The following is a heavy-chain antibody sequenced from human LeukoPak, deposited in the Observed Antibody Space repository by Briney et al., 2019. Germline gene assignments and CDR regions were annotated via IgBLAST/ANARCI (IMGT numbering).Heavy chain of an antibody. J-gene: IGHJ3*02. V-gene: IGHV4-39*07. D-gene: IGHD3-22*01. CDR1: GGSISSSSYY. Sequence: SETLSLTCIVSGGSISSSSYYWGWIRQPPGKGLEWIGSIYYSGSTNYNPSLKSRVTISVDTSKNQFSLKLSSVTAADTAVYFCARGPYSYDSSGAFDIWGQGTMVTVSS. CDR3: ARGPYSYDSSGAFDI. CDR2: IYYSGST.